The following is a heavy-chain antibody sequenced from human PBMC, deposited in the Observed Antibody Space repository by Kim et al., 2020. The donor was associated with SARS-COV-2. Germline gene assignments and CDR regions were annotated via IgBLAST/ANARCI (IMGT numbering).Heavy chain of an antibody. V-gene: IGHV3-23*01. CDR1: GFTFSSYA. J-gene: IGHJ4*02. Sequence: VSLRLSCAASGFTFSSYAMSWVRQAPGKGLEWVSAISGSGGSTYYADSVKGRFTISRDNSKNTLYLQMNSLRAEDTAVYYCAKGQSVAAAVDYWGQGTLVTVSS. D-gene: IGHD6-13*01. CDR2: ISGSGGST. CDR3: AKGQSVAAAVDY.